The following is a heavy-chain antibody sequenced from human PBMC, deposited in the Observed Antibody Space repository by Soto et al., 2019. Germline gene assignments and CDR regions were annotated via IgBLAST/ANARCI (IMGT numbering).Heavy chain of an antibody. CDR3: AKDIVVVVAATGFDY. V-gene: IGHV3-23*01. Sequence: LRLSCAASGFTFSSYAMSWVRQAPGKGLEWVSAISGSGGSTYYADSVKGRFTISRDNSKNTLYLQMNSLRAEDTAVYYCAKDIVVVVAATGFDYWGQGTLVTVSS. CDR1: GFTFSSYA. D-gene: IGHD2-15*01. J-gene: IGHJ4*02. CDR2: ISGSGGST.